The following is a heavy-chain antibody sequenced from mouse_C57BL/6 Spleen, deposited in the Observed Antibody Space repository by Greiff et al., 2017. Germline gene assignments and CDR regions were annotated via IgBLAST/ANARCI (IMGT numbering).Heavy chain of an antibody. CDR1: GFTFSNYW. CDR3: TGGSYGYFDV. D-gene: IGHD1-1*01. Sequence: EVHLVESGGGLVQPGGSMKLSCVASGFTFSNYWMNWVRQSPEKGLEWVAQIRLKSDNYATHYAESVKGRFTISRDDSKSSVYLQMNNLRAEDTGISSCTGGSYGYFDVWGTGTTVTVSS. V-gene: IGHV6-3*01. CDR2: IRLKSDNYAT. J-gene: IGHJ1*03.